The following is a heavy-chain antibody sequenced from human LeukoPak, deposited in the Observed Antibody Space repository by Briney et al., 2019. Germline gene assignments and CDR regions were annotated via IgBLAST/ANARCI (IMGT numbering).Heavy chain of an antibody. CDR3: ARDSLPDPSRNWGLVLYYYGMDV. CDR1: GDSVSRNSVA. J-gene: IGHJ6*02. Sequence: SQTLSLTCAVSGDSVSRNSVAWNWIRQSPSRGLEWLGRTYFRSRWYSDYAVPLKSRIVIEADTSKNQFSLEVKSVTPEDTAVYYCARDSLPDPSRNWGLVLYYYGMDVWGQGTTVTVSS. D-gene: IGHD7-27*01. V-gene: IGHV6-1*01. CDR2: TYFRSRWYS.